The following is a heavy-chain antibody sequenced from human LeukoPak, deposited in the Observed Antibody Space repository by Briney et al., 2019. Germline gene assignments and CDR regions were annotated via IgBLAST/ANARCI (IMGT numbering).Heavy chain of an antibody. V-gene: IGHV3-23*01. Sequence: GGFLRLSCAASGFTFSSYAMSWVRQAPGKGLEWVSAISGSGGSTYYADSVKGRFTISRDNSKNTLYLQMNSLRAEDTAVYYCAKDYYGSGLANAFDIWGQGTMVTVSS. CDR2: ISGSGGST. CDR3: AKDYYGSGLANAFDI. J-gene: IGHJ3*02. D-gene: IGHD3-10*01. CDR1: GFTFSSYA.